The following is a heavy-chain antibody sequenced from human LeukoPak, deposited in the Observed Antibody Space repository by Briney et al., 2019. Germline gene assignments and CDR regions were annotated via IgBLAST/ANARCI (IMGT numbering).Heavy chain of an antibody. V-gene: IGHV1-3*01. CDR3: ARDSGSSWSSFDY. Sequence: ASVKVSCKASGYTFTSYAMHWVRQAPGQRLEWMEWINAGNGNTKYSQKFQGRVTITRDTSASTAYMELSSLRSEDTAVYYCARDSGSSWSSFDYWGQGTLVTVSS. D-gene: IGHD6-13*01. CDR2: INAGNGNT. CDR1: GYTFTSYA. J-gene: IGHJ4*02.